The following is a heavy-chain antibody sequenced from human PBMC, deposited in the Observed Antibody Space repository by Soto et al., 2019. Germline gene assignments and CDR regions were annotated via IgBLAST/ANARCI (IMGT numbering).Heavy chain of an antibody. V-gene: IGHV4-59*08. CDR2: TYDSETT. D-gene: IGHD4-17*01. Sequence: SETLSLTCSVSGGSLSGYYWSWIRQAPWKGLEWIGHTYDSETTSYNPSLKSRVTMSVDRSKNQFSLKVNSVTAADTAVYYCARLPPYGENFWGQGTLVTVSS. CDR1: GGSLSGYY. J-gene: IGHJ4*02. CDR3: ARLPPYGENF.